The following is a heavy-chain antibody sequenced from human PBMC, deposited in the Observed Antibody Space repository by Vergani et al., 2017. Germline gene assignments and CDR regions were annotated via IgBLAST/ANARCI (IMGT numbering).Heavy chain of an antibody. J-gene: IGHJ6*03. CDR1: GFTFSAHA. D-gene: IGHD1-26*01. CDR3: ARDRFSGDLLGLVSYMDL. CDR2: IRGSGGST. Sequence: EEQLLQSGGHLVQPGGSLRLSCAASGFTFSAHAMTWVRQGPGKGLEWVSAIRGSGGSTDYADSVKDRFTISRDNGKNILFLQMNNVRAEDAAVYYCARDRFSGDLLGLVSYMDLWGKGTTVTVSS. V-gene: IGHV3-23*01.